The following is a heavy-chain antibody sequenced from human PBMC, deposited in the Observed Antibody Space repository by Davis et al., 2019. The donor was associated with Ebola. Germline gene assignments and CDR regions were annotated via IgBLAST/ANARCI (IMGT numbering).Heavy chain of an antibody. Sequence: PGGSLRLSCAASGFTFRNYAMHWVRQAPGKGREWVAVVSHSEREKFYADSVKGRFTISRDNSDNTLYLQMNSLTADDTAVYYCARAVFHEVLDYWGQGTPVTVSS. CDR3: ARAVFHEVLDY. J-gene: IGHJ4*02. CDR2: VSHSEREK. CDR1: GFTFRNYA. D-gene: IGHD3-3*01. V-gene: IGHV3-30*04.